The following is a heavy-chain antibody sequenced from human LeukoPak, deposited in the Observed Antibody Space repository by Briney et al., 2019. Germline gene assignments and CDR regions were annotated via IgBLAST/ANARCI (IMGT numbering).Heavy chain of an antibody. J-gene: IGHJ4*02. D-gene: IGHD5-12*01. CDR2: ISPNSDNI. V-gene: IGHV3-11*04. Sequence: GGSLRLSCAATGFSFRDRYMSWIRQAPGKGMEWVAYISPNSDNIHYADSVKGRFTISRDNAKNSLFLQVNSLRAEHTAVYYCVRETGWLFDFWGQGTLVTVSS. CDR1: GFSFRDRY. CDR3: VRETGWLFDF.